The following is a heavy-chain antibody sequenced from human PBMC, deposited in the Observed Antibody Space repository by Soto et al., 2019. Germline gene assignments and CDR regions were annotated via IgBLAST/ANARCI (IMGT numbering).Heavy chain of an antibody. J-gene: IGHJ4*02. CDR2: INAGNGNT. CDR3: ASSAEWLLPFPFDY. D-gene: IGHD3-3*01. Sequence: GGSVKVSCKASGYAFTSYAMHLVRQAPGQRLEWMGWINAGNGNTKYSQKFQGRVTITRDTSASTAYMELSSLRSEDTAVYYCASSAEWLLPFPFDYWGQGTLVTVSS. V-gene: IGHV1-3*01. CDR1: GYAFTSYA.